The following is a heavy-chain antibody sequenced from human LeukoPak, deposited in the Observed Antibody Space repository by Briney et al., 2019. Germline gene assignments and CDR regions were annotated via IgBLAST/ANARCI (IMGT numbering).Heavy chain of an antibody. J-gene: IGHJ3*02. CDR1: GYSISSGYY. Sequence: SETLSLTCAVSGYSISSGYYWGWIRQPPEKGLEWIGSLYHSGSTYYNPSLKSRVTISVDTSKNQFPLKLSSVTAADTAVYYCAVLFTIFGVVSSDAFDIWGQGTMVTVSS. V-gene: IGHV4-38-2*01. D-gene: IGHD3-3*01. CDR3: AVLFTIFGVVSSDAFDI. CDR2: LYHSGST.